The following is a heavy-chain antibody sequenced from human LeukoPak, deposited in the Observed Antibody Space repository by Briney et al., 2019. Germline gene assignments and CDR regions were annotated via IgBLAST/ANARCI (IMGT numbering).Heavy chain of an antibody. CDR2: INPNSGGT. V-gene: IGHV1-2*02. Sequence: ASAKVSCKASGYTFTGYYMHWVRQAPGQGLEWMGWINPNSGGTNYAQKFQGRVTMTRDTSISTAYMELSRLRSDDTAVYYCARDATMVRGVMPFDYWGQGTLVTVSS. CDR1: GYTFTGYY. J-gene: IGHJ4*02. CDR3: ARDATMVRGVMPFDY. D-gene: IGHD3-10*01.